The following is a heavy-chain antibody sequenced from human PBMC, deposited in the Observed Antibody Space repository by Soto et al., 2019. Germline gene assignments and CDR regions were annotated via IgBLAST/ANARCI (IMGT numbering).Heavy chain of an antibody. CDR3: ARDDTTVTIFGVVSKFDY. CDR1: GFTFSDYA. J-gene: IGHJ4*02. D-gene: IGHD3-3*01. CDR2: ISSSSSYI. V-gene: IGHV3-21*01. Sequence: GGSVRLSCAASGFTFSDYAMSWVRQAPGKGLEWVSSISSSSSYIYYADSVKGRFTISRDNAKNSLYLQMNSLRAEGTAVYYCARDDTTVTIFGVVSKFDYWGQGTPVTVSS.